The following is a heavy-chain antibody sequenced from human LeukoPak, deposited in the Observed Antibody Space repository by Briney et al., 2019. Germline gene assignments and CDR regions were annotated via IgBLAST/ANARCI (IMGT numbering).Heavy chain of an antibody. J-gene: IGHJ4*02. Sequence: PGGSLRLSCAASGFTFDDYAMHWVRQAPGKGLEWVSGISWNSGSIGYADSVKGRFTISRDNAKNSLYLQMNSLRAEDTALYYCAEDTYCDSSGYPDYWGQGTLVPVSS. CDR3: AEDTYCDSSGYPDY. CDR1: GFTFDDYA. CDR2: ISWNSGSI. D-gene: IGHD3-22*01. V-gene: IGHV3-9*01.